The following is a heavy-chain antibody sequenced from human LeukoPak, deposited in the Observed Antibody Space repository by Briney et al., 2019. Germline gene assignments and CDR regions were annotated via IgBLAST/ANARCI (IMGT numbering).Heavy chain of an antibody. J-gene: IGHJ4*02. CDR2: IYTSDNT. V-gene: IGHV4-4*09. CDR1: GGSISGYY. CDR3: ARSRGYLSDY. Sequence: PSETLSLTCTVSGGSISGYYWSWIRQPPGKGLEWIGYIYTSDNTNYNPSLKSRVTISVDTSKNQLSLKLSYVTAADTAVYYCARSRGYLSDYWGQGTLVTVSS. D-gene: IGHD3-16*02.